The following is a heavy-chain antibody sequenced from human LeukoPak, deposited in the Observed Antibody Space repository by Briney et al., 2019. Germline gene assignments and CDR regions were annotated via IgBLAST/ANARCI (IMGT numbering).Heavy chain of an antibody. J-gene: IGHJ4*02. CDR2: ISSSSSTI. CDR3: ARAGLGQWLVRGDFDY. Sequence: LPGGSLRLSCAASGFTFSSYSMNWVRQAPGKGLEWVSYISSSSSTIYYADSVKGRFTISRDNAKNSLYLQMNSLRDEDTAVYYCARAGLGQWLVRGDFDYWGQGTLVTVSS. CDR1: GFTFSSYS. D-gene: IGHD6-19*01. V-gene: IGHV3-48*02.